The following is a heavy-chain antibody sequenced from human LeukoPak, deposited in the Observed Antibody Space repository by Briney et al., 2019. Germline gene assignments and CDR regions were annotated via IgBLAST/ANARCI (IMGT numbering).Heavy chain of an antibody. CDR3: ARERDAFDI. CDR1: GGTFSSYA. V-gene: IGHV1-69*05. CDR2: IIPIFGTE. Sequence: ASVKLSCTASGGTFSSYAIRWVRQAPGQGLEWMGGIIPIFGTENYAQKFQGRVTITTDESTNTPYMELSSLRSKDTAVYYCARERDAFDIWGQGKMVTVSS. J-gene: IGHJ3*02.